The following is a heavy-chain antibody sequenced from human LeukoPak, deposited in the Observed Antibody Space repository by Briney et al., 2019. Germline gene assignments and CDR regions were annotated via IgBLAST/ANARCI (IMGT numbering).Heavy chain of an antibody. CDR1: GFTFSDYY. V-gene: IGHV3-11*04. Sequence: GGSLRLSCAAPGFTFSDYYMSWIRQAPGKGREWVAYISSSGSTIYYADSVKGRFTIYRDNAKKSVYMQINRLRGEDTAVYYCARDWVVVDHDAFDIWGQGTMVTVSS. J-gene: IGHJ3*02. D-gene: IGHD3-22*01. CDR2: ISSSGSTI. CDR3: ARDWVVVDHDAFDI.